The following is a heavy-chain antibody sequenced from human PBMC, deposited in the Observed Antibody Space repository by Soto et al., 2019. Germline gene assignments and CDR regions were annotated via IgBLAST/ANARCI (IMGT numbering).Heavy chain of an antibody. CDR1: GFTFSNYT. Sequence: SXGSLRLSFAASGFTFSNYTLHWVRQAPGKGLEWVAVMSYDGRNKYSADSVKGRFTISRDNSKNTLYLQMNSLITEDTALYYCARSRRALPFGEMNYYYGMDVWGQGTTVTVSS. CDR2: MSYDGRNK. D-gene: IGHD3-16*01. V-gene: IGHV3-30*04. J-gene: IGHJ6*02. CDR3: ARSRRALPFGEMNYYYGMDV.